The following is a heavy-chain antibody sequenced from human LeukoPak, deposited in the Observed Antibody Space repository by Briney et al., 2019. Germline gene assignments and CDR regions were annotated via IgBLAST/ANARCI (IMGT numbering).Heavy chain of an antibody. CDR3: ARSLLVVPDASGEHDAFDM. V-gene: IGHV1-18*01. CDR1: GYTFTKYG. J-gene: IGHJ3*02. Sequence: ASVKVSCKASGYTFTKYGIIWVRQAPGQGLEWVGWISAYNGDTKYAQNFQDKVTMTTDTSTSTAYMELRSLTSDDTAVYYCARSLLVVPDASGEHDAFDMWGQGTMVTVSS. CDR2: ISAYNGDT. D-gene: IGHD2-8*02.